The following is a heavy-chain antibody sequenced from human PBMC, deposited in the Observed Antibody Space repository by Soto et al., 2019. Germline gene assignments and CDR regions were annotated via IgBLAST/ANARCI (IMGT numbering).Heavy chain of an antibody. J-gene: IGHJ5*02. Sequence: SVKVSCKASGGTFSSYAISWVRQAPGQGLEWMGGIIPTFGTANYAQKFQGRVTITADESTSTAYMELSSLRSEDTAVYYCAREDCTNGVCFYNWFDPWGQGTLVTVSS. CDR2: IIPTFGTA. D-gene: IGHD2-8*01. CDR3: AREDCTNGVCFYNWFDP. CDR1: GGTFSSYA. V-gene: IGHV1-69*13.